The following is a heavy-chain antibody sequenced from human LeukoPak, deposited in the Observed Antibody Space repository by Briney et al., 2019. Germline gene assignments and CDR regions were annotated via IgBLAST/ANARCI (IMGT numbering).Heavy chain of an antibody. CDR2: IKEAGSEK. J-gene: IGHJ4*02. D-gene: IGHD6-13*01. CDR3: ARFDRSAAAFDY. V-gene: IGHV3-7*01. Sequence: GGSLRLSCAASGFTFSNYWMSWVRQAPGKGLEFMANIKEAGSEKYYVDSVKGRFTISRDNDKNLVHLQMNSLRAEDTAVYYCARFDRSAAAFDYWGQGTLVTVSS. CDR1: GFTFSNYW.